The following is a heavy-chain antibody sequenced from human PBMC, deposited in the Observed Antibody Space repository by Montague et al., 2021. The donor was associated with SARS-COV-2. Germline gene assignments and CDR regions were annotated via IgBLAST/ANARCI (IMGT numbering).Heavy chain of an antibody. CDR2: IYTSGST. Sequence: TLSLTCTVYLRSMCRGSHSRIWRPHLSAPVPEWIRRIYTSGSTNYNPSLKSRVTISVDTSKNQFSLKLSSVTAADTAVYYCARDLAPYYGSGSYYNPIDAFDIWGQGTMVTVSS. D-gene: IGHD3-10*01. J-gene: IGHJ3*02. CDR1: LRSMCRGSHS. V-gene: IGHV4-61*02. CDR3: ARDLAPYYGSGSYYNPIDAFDI.